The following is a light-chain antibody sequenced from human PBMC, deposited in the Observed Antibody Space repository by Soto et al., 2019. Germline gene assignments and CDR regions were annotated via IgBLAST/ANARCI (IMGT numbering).Light chain of an antibody. CDR2: TAS. Sequence: DIQMTQSPSSLSASVGDSVTIPCRASQNINKYLNWYQQRSGRAPRLLIHTASSLQSGVPSRFSGSGSGPDFTLTISSLHPDDFATYYCQQYNSYSPTFGQGTRVAIK. CDR3: QQYNSYSPT. V-gene: IGKV1-16*01. CDR1: QNINKY. J-gene: IGKJ1*01.